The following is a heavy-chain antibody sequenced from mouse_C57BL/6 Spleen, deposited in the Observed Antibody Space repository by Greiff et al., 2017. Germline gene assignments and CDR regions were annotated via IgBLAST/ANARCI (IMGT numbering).Heavy chain of an antibody. CDR1: GYTFTSYW. CDR3: AKEKGLELGFDC. CDR2: IHPNSGST. J-gene: IGHJ2*01. D-gene: IGHD4-1*01. Sequence: QVQLQQPGAELVKPGASVKLSCKASGYTFTSYWMHWVKQRPGQGLEWIGMIHPNSGSTNYNEKFKSKATLTVDKSSSTAYMQLSSLTSEDSAVYYGAKEKGLELGFDCWGQGTTLTVSS. V-gene: IGHV1-64*01.